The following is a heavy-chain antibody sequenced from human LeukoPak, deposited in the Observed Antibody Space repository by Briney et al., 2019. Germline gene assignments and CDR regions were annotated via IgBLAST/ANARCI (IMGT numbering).Heavy chain of an antibody. CDR2: IYWGDAK. V-gene: IGHV2-5*02. D-gene: IGHD3-22*01. CDR1: GIPLSPRGLG. Sequence: SGPTLGNSTQTLTLTCTFSGIPLSPRGLGKGLIRLPPGKALGWLALIYWGDAKSYSPSLKSRFTITKDTSKNQVVLTMTNMDPVDTATYYCARVTYYYDSSGYYSWFDPWGQGTLVTVSS. CDR3: ARVTYYYDSSGYYSWFDP. J-gene: IGHJ5*02.